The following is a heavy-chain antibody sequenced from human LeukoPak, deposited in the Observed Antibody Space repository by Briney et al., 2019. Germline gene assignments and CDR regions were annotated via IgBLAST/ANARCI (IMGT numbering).Heavy chain of an antibody. D-gene: IGHD6-13*01. CDR1: GGSISSGGYY. J-gene: IGHJ4*02. CDR3: ARYSSSWYDEGFDC. CDR2: IYYSGST. V-gene: IGHV4-31*03. Sequence: SETLSLTCTVSGGSISSGGYYWSWIRQHPGKGLEWIGYIYYSGSTYYNPSLKSRVTISVDTSKNQFSLKLSSVTAADTAVYYCARYSSSWYDEGFDCWGQGTLVTVSS.